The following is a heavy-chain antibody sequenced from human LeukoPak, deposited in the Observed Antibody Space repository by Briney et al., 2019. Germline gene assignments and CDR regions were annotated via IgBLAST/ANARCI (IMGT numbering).Heavy chain of an antibody. Sequence: GGSLRLSCAASGFTFSTYWMNWVRQAPGKGLEWVANIKQDGGEKYYVDSVKGRFTISRDNAKSSLYLQMNSLRAEDTAVYYCASPYCSSTSCSTLHDYWGQGTLVTVSS. CDR3: ASPYCSSTSCSTLHDY. D-gene: IGHD2-2*01. CDR1: GFTFSTYW. V-gene: IGHV3-7*01. CDR2: IKQDGGEK. J-gene: IGHJ4*02.